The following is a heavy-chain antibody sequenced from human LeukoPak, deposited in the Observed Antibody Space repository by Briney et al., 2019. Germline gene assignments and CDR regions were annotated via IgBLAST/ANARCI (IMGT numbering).Heavy chain of an antibody. CDR2: IYPGDSDT. V-gene: IGHV5-51*01. CDR3: ARIARPYYYYYYMDV. D-gene: IGHD6-6*01. Sequence: GESLKISCKGSGYSFTNYWIGWVRQMPGKGLEWMGIIYPGDSDTRYSPSFQGQVTISADKSISTAYLQWGSLKASDTAMYYCARIARPYYYYYYMDVWGKGTTVTVSS. CDR1: GYSFTNYW. J-gene: IGHJ6*03.